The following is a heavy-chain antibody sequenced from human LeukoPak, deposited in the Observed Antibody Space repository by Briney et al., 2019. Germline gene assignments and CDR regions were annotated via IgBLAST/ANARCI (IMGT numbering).Heavy chain of an antibody. J-gene: IGHJ4*02. V-gene: IGHV4-59*01. CDR3: ARGRRDSSGYYYFDY. D-gene: IGHD3-22*01. Sequence: SETLSLTCAVYGGSFSGYYWSWIRQPPGKGLEWIGYIYYSGSTNYNPSLKSRVTISVDTSKNQFSLKLSSVTAADTAVYYCARGRRDSSGYYYFDYWGQGTLVTVSS. CDR1: GGSFSGYY. CDR2: IYYSGST.